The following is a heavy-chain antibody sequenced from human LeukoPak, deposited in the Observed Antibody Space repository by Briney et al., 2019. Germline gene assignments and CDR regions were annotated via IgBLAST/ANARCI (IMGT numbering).Heavy chain of an antibody. J-gene: IGHJ4*02. Sequence: PGGSLRLSCAASGFTFSSYAMSWVRQAPGKGLEWVAVTSYDGSNKYYADSVKGRFTISRDNSKNTLYLQMNSLRAEDTAVYYCAKGLEDNYYGSGSNYFDYWGQGTLVTVSS. CDR2: TSYDGSNK. CDR1: GFTFSSYA. CDR3: AKGLEDNYYGSGSNYFDY. D-gene: IGHD3-10*01. V-gene: IGHV3-30*18.